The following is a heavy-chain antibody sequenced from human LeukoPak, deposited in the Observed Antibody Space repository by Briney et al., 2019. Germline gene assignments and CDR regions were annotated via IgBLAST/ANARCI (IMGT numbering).Heavy chain of an antibody. CDR2: ISAYNGNT. CDR1: GYTFTSYG. Sequence: ASVKVSCKASGYTFTSYGISWVRQAPGQGLEWMGWISAYNGNTNYAQKPQGRVTMTTDTSTSTAYMELRSLRSDDTAVYYCARDLAYCSSTSCWPGYYYYYYMDVWGKGTTVTVSS. V-gene: IGHV1-18*01. D-gene: IGHD2-2*01. J-gene: IGHJ6*03. CDR3: ARDLAYCSSTSCWPGYYYYYYMDV.